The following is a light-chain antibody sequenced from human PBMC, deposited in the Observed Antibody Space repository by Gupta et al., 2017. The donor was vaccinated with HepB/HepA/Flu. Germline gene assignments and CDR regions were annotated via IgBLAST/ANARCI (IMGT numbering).Light chain of an antibody. CDR3: QQRDSTPFT. V-gene: IGKV1-39*01. Sequence: DIQMTQSPSSLSASVGDRVTITCRASQTISSNLNWYQQKAGKAPKLLIYAASRVQSGVPSRFSGSGSGTDFTLTISSRQPEDFANYYCQQRDSTPFTFGRGTKVEIK. J-gene: IGKJ4*01. CDR2: AAS. CDR1: QTISSN.